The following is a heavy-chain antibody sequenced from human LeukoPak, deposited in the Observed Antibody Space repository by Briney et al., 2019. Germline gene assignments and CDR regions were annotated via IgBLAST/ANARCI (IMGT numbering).Heavy chain of an antibody. CDR2: ISAYNGNT. D-gene: IGHD6-13*01. CDR1: GYTFTRYG. V-gene: IGHV1-18*01. Sequence: ASVKVSCKASGYTFTRYGISWVREAPGQGLEWMGWISAYNGNTNYAQKLQGRVTMTTDTSTSTAYMELRSLRSDDTAVYYCARDLGIADWFDPWGQGTLVTVSS. J-gene: IGHJ5*02. CDR3: ARDLGIADWFDP.